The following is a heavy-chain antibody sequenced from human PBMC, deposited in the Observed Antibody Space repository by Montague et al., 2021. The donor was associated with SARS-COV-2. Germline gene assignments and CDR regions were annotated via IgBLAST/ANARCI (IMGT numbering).Heavy chain of an antibody. V-gene: IGHV4-59*01. D-gene: IGHD2-15*01. Sequence: SETLSLTCTVSGGSISSYYWSWIRQPAGKGLEWIGCIHYSGSTNXNPSLNSRVTISLDTSKNQFSLKLNSVTAADTAVYYCARGNYCPDAIDIWGQGTMVTVSS. CDR3: ARGNYCPDAIDI. CDR1: GGSISSYY. CDR2: IHYSGST. J-gene: IGHJ3*02.